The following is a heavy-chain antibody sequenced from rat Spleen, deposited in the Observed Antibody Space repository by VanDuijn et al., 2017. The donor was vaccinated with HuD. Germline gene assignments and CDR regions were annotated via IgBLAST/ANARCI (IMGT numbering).Heavy chain of an antibody. V-gene: IGHV2-32*01. CDR1: GFSLTSYH. CDR3: ARDFRDNYGSYGGDY. D-gene: IGHD1-3*01. CDR2: MWSDGDT. J-gene: IGHJ3*01. Sequence: QVQLKESGPGLVQPSQTLSLTCTVSGFSLTSYHVHWVRQPPGKGLEWMGVMWSDGDTSYNSALKSRLSISRDTPKSQVFLKMSSLQTEDTATYYCARDFRDNYGSYGGDYWGQGTLVTVSS.